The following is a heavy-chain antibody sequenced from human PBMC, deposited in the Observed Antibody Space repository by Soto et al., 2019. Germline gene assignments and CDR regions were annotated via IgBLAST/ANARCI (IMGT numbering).Heavy chain of an antibody. V-gene: IGHV3-30*03. CDR3: ARDTYYHDSSGYYVFDY. Sequence: QVQLVESGGGVVQPGRSLTLSCAASEFTFSSYGIHWVRQAPGKGLEWVAIISYDGNNKQYADSVKGRFTISRDNSKSTVHLQMNSLRVEDTAVYYCARDTYYHDSSGYYVFDYWGQGTLDTVSS. CDR2: ISYDGNNK. D-gene: IGHD3-22*01. CDR1: EFTFSSYG. J-gene: IGHJ4*02.